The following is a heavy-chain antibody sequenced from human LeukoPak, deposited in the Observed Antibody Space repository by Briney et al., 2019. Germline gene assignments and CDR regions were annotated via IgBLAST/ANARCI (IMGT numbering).Heavy chain of an antibody. CDR2: IYYSGST. V-gene: IGHV4-39*01. Sequence: PSETLSLTCTVSGDSISTSSYYSGWIRQPPGKGLEWLGRIYYSGSTYYNPSLKSRVTISVDTSKNQFSLNLYSVTGADTAVFYCARSYYYDYRQIDYWGQGTLVTVSS. CDR3: ARSYYYDYRQIDY. CDR1: GDSISTSSYY. J-gene: IGHJ4*02. D-gene: IGHD3-22*01.